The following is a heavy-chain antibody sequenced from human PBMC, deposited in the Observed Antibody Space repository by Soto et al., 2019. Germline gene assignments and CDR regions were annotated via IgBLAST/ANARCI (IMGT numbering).Heavy chain of an antibody. V-gene: IGHV3-33*01. J-gene: IGHJ6*02. CDR1: GFTFSSYG. D-gene: IGHD2-15*01. Sequence: GGSLRLSCAASGFTFSSYGMHWVRQAPGKGLEWVAVIWYDGSNKYYADSVKGRFTISRDNSKNTLYLQMNSLRAEDTAVYYCARDIGYCSGGSCPNQKWVVPPAIYGMDVWGQGTTVTVSS. CDR3: ARDIGYCSGGSCPNQKWVVPPAIYGMDV. CDR2: IWYDGSNK.